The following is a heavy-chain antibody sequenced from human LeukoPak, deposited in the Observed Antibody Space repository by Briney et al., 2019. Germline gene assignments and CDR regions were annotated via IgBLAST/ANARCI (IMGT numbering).Heavy chain of an antibody. J-gene: IGHJ4*02. D-gene: IGHD5-24*01. V-gene: IGHV4-59*11. CDR1: GGSITSLY. Sequence: SETLSLTCTISGGSITSLYWTWIRQPPGKGLEWIGYIFSTGSANYNPSLKSRVTMSVDTSKNQFSLKLISVTAADTAVYYCASLSRDAFNHFDYWGQGTLVTVSS. CDR3: ASLSRDAFNHFDY. CDR2: IFSTGSA.